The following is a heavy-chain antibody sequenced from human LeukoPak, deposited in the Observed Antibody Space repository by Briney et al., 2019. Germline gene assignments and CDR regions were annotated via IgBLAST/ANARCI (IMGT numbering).Heavy chain of an antibody. J-gene: IGHJ4*02. D-gene: IGHD3-22*01. CDR3: GRGSSSGYHSIDY. CDR1: GFTFRSYA. V-gene: IGHV3-30-3*01. CDR2: ISYDGSNK. Sequence: PGRSLRLSCEASGFTFRSYAMHCVRQAPGKGLEWVAIISYDGSNKYYADSVKGRFTVSRDNSKNTLFLQMNSLRGEDTAVYYCGRGSSSGYHSIDYWDQGTLVTVSS.